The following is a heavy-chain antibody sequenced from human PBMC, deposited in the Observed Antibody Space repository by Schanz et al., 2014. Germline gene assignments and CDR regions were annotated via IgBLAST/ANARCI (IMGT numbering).Heavy chain of an antibody. D-gene: IGHD1-26*01. CDR1: GDSISSAY. CDR3: ARDTEPGWFDP. V-gene: IGHV4-31*03. J-gene: IGHJ5*02. CDR2: IYYRGNT. Sequence: QVQLQESGPGLVEPSQTLSLTCTVSGDSISSAYWSWLRQHPGKGLEWIGFIYYRGNTYYNPSLKSRISISLDPSKTQFFLNLNSLAAADTAVYCGARDTEPGWFDPWGQGTLVTVSS.